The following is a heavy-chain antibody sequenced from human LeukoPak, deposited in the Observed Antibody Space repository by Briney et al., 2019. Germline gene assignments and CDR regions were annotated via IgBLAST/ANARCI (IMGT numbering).Heavy chain of an antibody. CDR2: IIPIFGTA. CDR3: ARSADNYYYDSSGYYSLDY. J-gene: IGHJ4*02. V-gene: IGHV1-69*01. CDR1: GGTFSSYA. D-gene: IGHD3-22*01. Sequence: SVKVSCKASGGTFSSYAISWVRHAPGQGLGWMGGIIPIFGTANYAQKFQGRVTITADESTSTAYMELSSLRSEDTAVYYCARSADNYYYDSSGYYSLDYWGQGTLVTVSS.